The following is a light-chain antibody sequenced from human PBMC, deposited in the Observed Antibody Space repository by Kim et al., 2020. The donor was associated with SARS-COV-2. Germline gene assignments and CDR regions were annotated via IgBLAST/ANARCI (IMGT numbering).Light chain of an antibody. CDR3: QHRANWPYT. J-gene: IGKJ2*01. CDR1: QSSSSY. Sequence: VSPGKRATPSGRASQSSSSYLLWYQQRPGQAPRLLINDASNRATGIPARFSGSGSGTDFTLTISSPEPEDFAVYYCQHRANWPYTFGQGTKMEI. CDR2: DAS. V-gene: IGKV3-11*01.